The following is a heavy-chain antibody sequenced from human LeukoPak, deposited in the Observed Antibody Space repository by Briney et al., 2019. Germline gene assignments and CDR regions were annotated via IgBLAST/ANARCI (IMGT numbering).Heavy chain of an antibody. CDR3: AREDYGSRSGDY. V-gene: IGHV3-21*01. CDR1: GFIFSSYS. Sequence: PAGSLRLYCAASGFIFSSYSMNWVRQAPGKGLEWVSSISSSSSYIYYAGSVKGRFTISRANAKNSLYLQMNSLRAEDTAVYYCAREDYGSRSGDYWGQGTLVTVSS. J-gene: IGHJ4*02. D-gene: IGHD3-10*01. CDR2: ISSSSSYI.